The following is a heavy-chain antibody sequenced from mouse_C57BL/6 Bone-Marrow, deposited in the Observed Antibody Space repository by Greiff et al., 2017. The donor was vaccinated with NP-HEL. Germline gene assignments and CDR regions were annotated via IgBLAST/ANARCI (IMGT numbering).Heavy chain of an antibody. CDR3: ARAKTWRNYFAY. V-gene: IGHV5-4*03. Sequence: EVKLMESGGGLVKPGGSLKLSCAASGFTFSSYAMSWVRQTPEKRLEWVATISAGGSYTYYPDNVKGRFTISRDNAKNNLYLQMSHLKSEDTAMYYCARAKTWRNYFAYWGQGTTLTVSS. J-gene: IGHJ2*01. CDR2: ISAGGSYT. CDR1: GFTFSSYA.